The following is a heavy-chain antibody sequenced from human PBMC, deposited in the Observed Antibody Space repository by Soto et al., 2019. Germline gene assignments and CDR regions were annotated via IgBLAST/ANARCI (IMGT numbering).Heavy chain of an antibody. CDR3: ARGIADCGGDCYEYFQH. CDR1: GFTFSSYG. J-gene: IGHJ1*01. D-gene: IGHD2-21*02. V-gene: IGHV3-33*01. Sequence: GGSLRLSCAASGFTFSSYGMHWVRQAPGKGLEWVAVIWYDGSNKYYADSVKGRFTISRDNSKNTLYLQMNSLRAEDAAVYYCARGIADCGGDCYEYFQHWGQGTLVTVSS. CDR2: IWYDGSNK.